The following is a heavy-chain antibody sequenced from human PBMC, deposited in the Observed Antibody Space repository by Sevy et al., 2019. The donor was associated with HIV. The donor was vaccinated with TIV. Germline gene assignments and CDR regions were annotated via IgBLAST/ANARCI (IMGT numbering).Heavy chain of an antibody. CDR1: GFTFSSYG. Sequence: GGSLRLSCAASGFTFSSYGMHWVRQAPGKGLEWVAVIWYDGSNKYYAHSVKGRFTISRDNSKNTLYLQMNSLRAEDTAVYYCASPKMTTVTIPLEYWGQGTLVTVSS. CDR3: ASPKMTTVTIPLEY. J-gene: IGHJ4*02. V-gene: IGHV3-33*01. D-gene: IGHD4-17*01. CDR2: IWYDGSNK.